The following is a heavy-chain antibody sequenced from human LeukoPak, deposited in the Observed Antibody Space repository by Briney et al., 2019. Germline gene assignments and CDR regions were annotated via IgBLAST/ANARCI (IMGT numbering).Heavy chain of an antibody. J-gene: IGHJ4*02. CDR1: GFTFSSYS. Sequence: GGSLRLSCAASGFTFSSYSMNWVRQAPGKGLEWVSSISSSSDHIYYADSVKGRFTVSRDNANSSLYLQMHSLRAEDTAVYYCARYYYYGSRNYFDYWGQGTLVTVSS. V-gene: IGHV3-21*01. CDR2: ISSSSDHI. D-gene: IGHD3-10*01. CDR3: ARYYYYGSRNYFDY.